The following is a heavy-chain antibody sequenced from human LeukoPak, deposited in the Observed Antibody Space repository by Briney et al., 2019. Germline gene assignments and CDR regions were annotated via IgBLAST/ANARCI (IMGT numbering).Heavy chain of an antibody. CDR3: ARGLYYFDY. CDR2: INPNSGGT. CDR1: GYTFTGYY. J-gene: IGHJ4*02. Sequence: GASVKVSCKASGYTFTGYYMHWVRQAPGQGLEWMGWINPNSGGTNYAQKFQGRVTMTRDASISTVYMELTRVKSDDTAVYYCARGLYYFDYWGQGTLVTVSS. V-gene: IGHV1-2*02.